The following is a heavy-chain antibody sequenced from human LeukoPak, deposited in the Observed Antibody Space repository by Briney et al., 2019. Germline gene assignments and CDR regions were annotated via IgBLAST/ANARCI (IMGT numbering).Heavy chain of an antibody. V-gene: IGHV4-39*07. CDR2: IYYSGST. CDR1: GGSISSSSYY. CDR3: AREKIVVKEFDY. D-gene: IGHD3-22*01. Sequence: SETLSLTCTVSGGSISSSSYYWGWIRQPPGKGLEWIGSIYYSGSTYYNPSLKSRVTISVDTSKNQFSLKLSSVTAADTAVYYCAREKIVVKEFDYWGQGTLVTVSS. J-gene: IGHJ4*02.